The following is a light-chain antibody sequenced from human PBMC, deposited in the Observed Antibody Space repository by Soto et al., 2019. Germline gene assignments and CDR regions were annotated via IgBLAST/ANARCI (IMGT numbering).Light chain of an antibody. J-gene: IGLJ2*01. Sequence: QSALTQPATVSGCPGQSITISCTGTGSDVGGYNYVSWYQQHPGKAPKVMIYDVSNRPSGVSNRFSGSKSGNTASLTISGLLDEDEADYYCSSYTSGSTPLVFGGGTQLTVL. CDR1: GSDVGGYNY. CDR2: DVS. V-gene: IGLV2-14*01. CDR3: SSYTSGSTPLV.